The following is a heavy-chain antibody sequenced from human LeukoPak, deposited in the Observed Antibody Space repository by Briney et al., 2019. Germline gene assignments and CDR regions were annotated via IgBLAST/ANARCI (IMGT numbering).Heavy chain of an antibody. CDR3: AKGIRGYDY. Sequence: GGSLRLSCAASGFTFDDYAMHWVRQAPGKGLEWVSLISGDGYSTSYADSVKGRFTISRDNSKNSLYLQVNSLRTEDAALYYCAKGIRGYDYWGQGTLVTVSS. CDR2: ISGDGYST. CDR1: GFTFDDYA. J-gene: IGHJ4*02. V-gene: IGHV3-43*02. D-gene: IGHD3-10*01.